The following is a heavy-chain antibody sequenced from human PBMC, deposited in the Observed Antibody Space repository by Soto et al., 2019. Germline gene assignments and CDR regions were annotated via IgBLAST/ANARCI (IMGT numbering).Heavy chain of an antibody. CDR3: ASLCSYCSTSNSLY. V-gene: IGHV3-48*01. CDR1: GFTFSSYA. D-gene: IGHD2-2*01. J-gene: IGHJ4*02. CDR2: ISTGDSPI. Sequence: EVQLVESGGGLVQPGGSLRLSCAASGFTFSSYAMNWVRQAPGKGLEWVSYISTGDSPIYYADSVKGRFTISRDNAKNSLYLQMISLRAEDTAVYYCASLCSYCSTSNSLYWGQGTLVTVSS.